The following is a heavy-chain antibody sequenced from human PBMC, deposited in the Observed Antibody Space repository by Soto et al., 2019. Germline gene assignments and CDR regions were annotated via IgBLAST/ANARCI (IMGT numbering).Heavy chain of an antibody. J-gene: IGHJ6*03. V-gene: IGHV1-2*04. Sequence: QVQLLQSGAEVKKPGASVRVSCKASGYSFSAYYIHWMRQAPGQGLEWMGWINPNSGGTKFAQKFQGWVTMTRDTSISTAYMEVSRLKSDDTAVYFCARESGGTTATLDYYYFYMDVWGKGTTVTVSS. CDR2: INPNSGGT. CDR3: ARESGGTTATLDYYYFYMDV. D-gene: IGHD4-17*01. CDR1: GYSFSAYY.